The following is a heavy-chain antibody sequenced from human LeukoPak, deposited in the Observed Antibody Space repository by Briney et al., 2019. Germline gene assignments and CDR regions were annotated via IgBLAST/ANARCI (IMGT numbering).Heavy chain of an antibody. J-gene: IGHJ4*02. CDR1: GFPFDRYW. CDR3: ARQPIYEAYFDF. V-gene: IGHV3-7*01. CDR2: IKHDGSEK. Sequence: GGSLRLSCAASGFPFDRYWMSWVRLAPGKGLEWVASIKHDGSEKTFVDSVKGRFTISRDNAENSLYLQMNSLRAEDTAVYYCARQPIYEAYFDFWGQGTLVTVSS. D-gene: IGHD3-16*01.